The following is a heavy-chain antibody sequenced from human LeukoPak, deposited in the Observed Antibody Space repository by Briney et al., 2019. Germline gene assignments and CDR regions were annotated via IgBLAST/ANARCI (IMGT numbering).Heavy chain of an antibody. V-gene: IGHV3-73*01. J-gene: IGHJ5*02. CDR3: TSLYDSSRP. CDR1: GFTFSDSG. Sequence: GGSLRLSYAASGFTFSDSGMDWVRQASGKGLEWVGRIRSKANNYATTYAASVKGRFTISRDDSKNTAFLQMNSLKSEDTAVYYCTSLYDSSRPWGQGTLVTVSS. CDR2: IRSKANNYAT. D-gene: IGHD3-22*01.